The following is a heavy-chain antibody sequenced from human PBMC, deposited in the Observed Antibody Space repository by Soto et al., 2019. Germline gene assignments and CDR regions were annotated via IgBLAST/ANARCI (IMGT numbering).Heavy chain of an antibody. V-gene: IGHV3-11*01. Sequence: GGSLRLSCAASGFTFSDYYMSWIRQAPGKGLEWVSYISSSGSTIYYADPVKGRFTISRDNAKNSLYLQMNSLRAEDTAVYYCARASRGWLRSYAGAFDIWGQGTMVTGSS. D-gene: IGHD5-12*01. CDR1: GFTFSDYY. CDR2: ISSSGSTI. CDR3: ARASRGWLRSYAGAFDI. J-gene: IGHJ3*02.